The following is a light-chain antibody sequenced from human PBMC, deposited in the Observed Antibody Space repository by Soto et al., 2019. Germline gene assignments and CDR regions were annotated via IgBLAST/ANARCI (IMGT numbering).Light chain of an antibody. CDR1: SSDVGSYNL. Sequence: LTQPASVSGPPGQSITISCTGTSSDVGSYNLVSWYQQHPGKAPKLMIYEGSKRPSGVSNRFSGSKSGNTASLTISGLQAEDEADYYCCSYAGSSTFVFGTGTKVTVL. J-gene: IGLJ1*01. CDR2: EGS. CDR3: CSYAGSSTFV. V-gene: IGLV2-23*03.